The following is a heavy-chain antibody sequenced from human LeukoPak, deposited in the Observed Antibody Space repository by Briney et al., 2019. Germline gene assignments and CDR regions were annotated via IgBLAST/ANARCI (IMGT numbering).Heavy chain of an antibody. V-gene: IGHV3-74*01. Sequence: GGSLRLSCAASGFTFNNYWMHWVRQAPGKGLVWVSRINIDETTTTYADSVKGRFTISRDNAKSMLYLQMNSMRAEDTAVYYCARDGATIFGVVIPNDYWGQGTLVTVSS. D-gene: IGHD3-3*01. CDR3: ARDGATIFGVVIPNDY. CDR2: INIDETTT. J-gene: IGHJ4*02. CDR1: GFTFNNYW.